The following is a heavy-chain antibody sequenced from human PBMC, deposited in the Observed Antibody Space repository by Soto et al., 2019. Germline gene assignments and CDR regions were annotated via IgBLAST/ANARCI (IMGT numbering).Heavy chain of an antibody. Sequence: VQLVESGGGLVKPGGSLRLSCAASGFTFNNAWMTWVRQAPGKGLEWVGRIKSSADGATADYAAPVKGRFTISRDDSKSTLYLQMNSLTTDDTAVYYCSTGGYTSGHDYWGQGTLVTVSS. D-gene: IGHD6-19*01. CDR2: IKSSADGATA. CDR1: GFTFNNAW. V-gene: IGHV3-15*01. J-gene: IGHJ4*02. CDR3: STGGYTSGHDY.